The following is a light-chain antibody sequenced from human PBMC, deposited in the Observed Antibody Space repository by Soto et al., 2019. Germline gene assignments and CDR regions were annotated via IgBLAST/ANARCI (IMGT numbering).Light chain of an antibody. V-gene: IGKV3-15*01. CDR3: QQYTNWPKT. J-gene: IGKJ1*01. Sequence: EVVLTQSPGTLSLSPGERATLSCRASQIFSSTSLAWYQQKPGQAPRLLIYGASTRATGIPARFSGSGSGTEFTLTISSLQSEDFAVYYCQQYTNWPKTFGQGTKVDIK. CDR1: QIFSST. CDR2: GAS.